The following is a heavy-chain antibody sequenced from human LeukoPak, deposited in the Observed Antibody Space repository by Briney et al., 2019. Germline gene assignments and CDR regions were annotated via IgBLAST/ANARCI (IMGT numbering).Heavy chain of an antibody. CDR3: ARDCSSTSCHDY. D-gene: IGHD2-2*01. J-gene: IGHJ4*02. CDR1: GFTFSSYS. CDR2: ISSSSSYI. V-gene: IGHV3-21*01. Sequence: GGSLRLSCAASGFTFSSYSMNWVRQAPPKGLEWVSSISSSSSYIYYADSVKGRFTISRDNAKNSLYLQMNSLRAEDTAVYYCARDCSSTSCHDYWGQGTLVTVSS.